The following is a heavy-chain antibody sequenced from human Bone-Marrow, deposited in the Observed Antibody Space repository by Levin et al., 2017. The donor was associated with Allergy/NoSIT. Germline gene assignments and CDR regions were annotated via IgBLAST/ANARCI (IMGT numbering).Heavy chain of an antibody. J-gene: IGHJ4*02. D-gene: IGHD3-16*01. CDR1: GYTFSGNY. CDR2: IHPTSDGS. Sequence: GESLKISCKASGYTFSGNYIHWVRQAPGQGLEWVGWIHPTSDGSKYAQKFQGRVTLTRDTSITTTYMELSRLTSDDTAVYYCARERGGHYVDYWGQGTLVTVSS. CDR3: ARERGGHYVDY. V-gene: IGHV1-2*02.